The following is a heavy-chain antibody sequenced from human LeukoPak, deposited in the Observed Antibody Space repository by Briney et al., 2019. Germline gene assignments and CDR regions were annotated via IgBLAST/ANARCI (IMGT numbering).Heavy chain of an antibody. Sequence: SETLSLTCTVSGGSISSYYWGWIRQPPGKGLEWIGSIYYSGSTYYNPSLKSRVTISVDTSKNQFSLKLSPVTAADTAVYYCARHTRGSIAVAGYAFDIWGQGTMVTVSS. J-gene: IGHJ3*02. V-gene: IGHV4-39*01. CDR1: GGSISSYY. D-gene: IGHD6-19*01. CDR3: ARHTRGSIAVAGYAFDI. CDR2: IYYSGST.